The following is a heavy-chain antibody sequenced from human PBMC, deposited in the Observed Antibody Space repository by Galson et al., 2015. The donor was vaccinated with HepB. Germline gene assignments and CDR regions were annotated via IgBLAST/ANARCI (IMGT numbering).Heavy chain of an antibody. CDR2: ISKDGSNK. CDR3: ASGEYDDY. CDR1: GFTFSSYG. J-gene: IGHJ4*02. Sequence: SLRLSCAASGFTFSSYGVHWVRQAPGKGLEWVGIISKDGSNKYYGDSVKGRFTISRDNSKNTLYLQMNSLRGEDTAVYYCASGEYDDYWGQGTLVTVSS. D-gene: IGHD4-17*01. V-gene: IGHV3-30*03.